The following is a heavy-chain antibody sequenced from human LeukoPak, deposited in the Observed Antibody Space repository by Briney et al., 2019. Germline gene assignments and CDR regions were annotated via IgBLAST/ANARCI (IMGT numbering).Heavy chain of an antibody. J-gene: IGHJ3*02. CDR2: ISSSSYI. D-gene: IGHD2-15*01. CDR3: ARDSGGYCSGGSYYSGAFDI. Sequence: GGSLRLSCAASGFTFSSYSMNWVRQAPGKGLEWVSSISSSSYIYYADSVKGRFTISRDNAKNSLYLQMNSLRAEDTAVYYCARDSGGYCSGGSYYSGAFDIWGQGTMVTVSS. V-gene: IGHV3-21*01. CDR1: GFTFSSYS.